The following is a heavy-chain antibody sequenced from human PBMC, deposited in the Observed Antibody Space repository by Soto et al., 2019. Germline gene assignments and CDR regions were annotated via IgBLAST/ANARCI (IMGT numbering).Heavy chain of an antibody. CDR1: GITLGTSC. CDR2: INSGGSST. D-gene: IGHD3-9*01. V-gene: IGHV3-74*01. CDR3: ARDSSWTGYSAQFDY. Sequence: GGPLRPSFPPSGITLGTSCMHWVRQPPGKGLVWVSRINSGGSSTTYADSVKGRFTISRDNAKNTLYLQMNSLRAEDTAVYYCARDSSWTGYSAQFDYWGQGALVTVSS. J-gene: IGHJ4*02.